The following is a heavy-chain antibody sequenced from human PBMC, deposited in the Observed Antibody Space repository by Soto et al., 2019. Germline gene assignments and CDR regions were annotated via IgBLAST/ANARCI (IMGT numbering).Heavy chain of an antibody. V-gene: IGHV1-69*13. CDR2: IIPIFGTA. Sequence: AASVKVSCKASGGTFSSYAISWVRQAPGQGLEWMGGIIPIFGTANYAQKFQGRVTITADESTSTAYMELSSLRSEDTAVYYCAREYSSGWYNYYYGMDVWGQGTTVTVSS. D-gene: IGHD6-19*01. J-gene: IGHJ6*02. CDR1: GGTFSSYA. CDR3: AREYSSGWYNYYYGMDV.